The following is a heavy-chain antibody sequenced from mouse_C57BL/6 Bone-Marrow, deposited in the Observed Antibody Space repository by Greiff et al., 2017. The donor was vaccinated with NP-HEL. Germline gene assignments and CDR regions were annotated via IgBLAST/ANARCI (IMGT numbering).Heavy chain of an antibody. J-gene: IGHJ3*01. CDR1: GYSITSGYY. V-gene: IGHV3-6*01. CDR2: ISYDGSN. CDR3: ASPYSNYPAWFAY. Sequence: VQLQQSGPGLVKPSQSLSLTCSVTGYSITSGYYWNWIRQFPGNKLEWMGYISYDGSNNYNPSLKNRISITRDTSKNQFFLKLNSVTTEDTATYYCASPYSNYPAWFAYWGQGTLVTVSA. D-gene: IGHD2-5*01.